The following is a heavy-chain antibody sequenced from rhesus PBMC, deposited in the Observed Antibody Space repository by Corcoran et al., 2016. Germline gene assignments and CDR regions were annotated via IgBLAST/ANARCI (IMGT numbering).Heavy chain of an antibody. J-gene: IGHJ4*01. V-gene: IGHV2-174*01. CDR3: ARRRGIAAFDY. Sequence: QVTLKESGPALVKPTQTLTLTCTFSGFSIRPSGMGVGWIRQPPGKALEWLALIYWDGDTNISTSLKGRFTISKDTSKNQVVLTMTNMDPVDTATYYCARRRGIAAFDYWGQGVLVTVSS. CDR2: IYWDGDT. D-gene: IGHD6-13*01. CDR1: GFSIRPSGMG.